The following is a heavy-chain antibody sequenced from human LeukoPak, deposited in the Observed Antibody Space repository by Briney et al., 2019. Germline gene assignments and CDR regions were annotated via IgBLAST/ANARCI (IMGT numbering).Heavy chain of an antibody. CDR1: GFPFSSYW. Sequence: GGSLRLSCVASGFPFSSYWMTWVHQAPGKGLEWVANIKQDGSKKSYVDSVKGRFTISRDNAKNSLYLQMNSLRAEDTAIYYCTRVGYIDEGIDYWGQGTLVTVSS. CDR3: TRVGYIDEGIDY. V-gene: IGHV3-7*04. J-gene: IGHJ4*02. CDR2: IKQDGSKK. D-gene: IGHD5-24*01.